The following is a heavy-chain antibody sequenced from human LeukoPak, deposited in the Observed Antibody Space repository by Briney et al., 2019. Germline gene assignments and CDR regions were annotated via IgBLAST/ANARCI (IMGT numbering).Heavy chain of an antibody. J-gene: IGHJ5*02. Sequence: SETLSLTCTVSGGSISSGDYYWSWIRQPPGKGLEWIGYIYYSGSTYYNPSLKSRVTISVDTSKNQFSLKLSSVTAADTAVYYCAEWLLSSGWFDPWGQGTLVTVSS. CDR3: AEWLLSSGWFDP. V-gene: IGHV4-30-4*08. CDR1: GGSISSGDYY. D-gene: IGHD3-3*01. CDR2: IYYSGST.